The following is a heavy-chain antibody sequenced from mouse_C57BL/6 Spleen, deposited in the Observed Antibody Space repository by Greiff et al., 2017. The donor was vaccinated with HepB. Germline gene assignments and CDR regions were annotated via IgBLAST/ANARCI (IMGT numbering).Heavy chain of an antibody. CDR3: ARDGGYGSRGGYFDY. D-gene: IGHD1-1*01. CDR1: GFTFSSYA. V-gene: IGHV5-4*01. J-gene: IGHJ2*01. CDR2: ISDGGSYT. Sequence: EVKLQESGGGLVKPGGSLKLSCAASGFTFSSYAMSWVRQTPEKRLEWVATISDGGSYTYYPDNVKGRFTISRDNAKNNLYLQMSHLKSEDTAMYYCARDGGYGSRGGYFDYWGQGTTLTVSS.